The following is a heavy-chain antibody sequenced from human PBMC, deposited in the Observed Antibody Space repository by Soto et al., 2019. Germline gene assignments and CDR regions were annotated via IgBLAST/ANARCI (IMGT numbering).Heavy chain of an antibody. CDR3: ARILLDTYTTYRIDP. V-gene: IGHV4-61*08. CDR2: IYYSGHT. J-gene: IGHJ5*02. Sequence: ETLSRTCTVAGHSVTSDDYYWLWLRQPPGTGLQWIGYIYYSGHTNYSPSLMSCVAIPLDTSHNQFSLKLSSVTAAYTAVYFCARILLDTYTTYRIDP. D-gene: IGHD5-18*01. CDR1: GHSVTSDDYY.